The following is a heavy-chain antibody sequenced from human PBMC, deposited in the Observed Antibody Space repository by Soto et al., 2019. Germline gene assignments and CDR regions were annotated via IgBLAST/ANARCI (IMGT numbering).Heavy chain of an antibody. J-gene: IGHJ4*02. V-gene: IGHV1-8*01. CDR2: MNPNSGNT. Sequence: ASVKVSCKASGYTFTSYDINWVRQATGQGLEWMGWMNPNSGNTGYAQKFQGRVTMTRNTSISTAYMELSSLRSEDTAVYYCARGVRLEVRGVAGTQSHWYYFDYWGQGTLVTVSS. CDR1: GYTFTSYD. CDR3: ARGVRLEVRGVAGTQSHWYYFDY. D-gene: IGHD6-19*01.